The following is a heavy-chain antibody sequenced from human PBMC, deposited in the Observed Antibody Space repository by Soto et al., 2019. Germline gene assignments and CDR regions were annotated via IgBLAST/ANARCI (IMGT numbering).Heavy chain of an antibody. CDR2: IYYSGST. CDR1: GGSVSSGSYY. J-gene: IGHJ3*02. V-gene: IGHV4-61*01. D-gene: IGHD3-22*01. CDR3: ARALYYYDSSGYYADAFDI. Sequence: SETLSLTCTVSGGSVSSGSYYWSCIRQPPGKGLEWIGYIYYSGSTNYNPSLKSRVTISVDTSKNQFSLKLSSVTAADTAVYYCARALYYYDSSGYYADAFDIWGQGTTVTVSS.